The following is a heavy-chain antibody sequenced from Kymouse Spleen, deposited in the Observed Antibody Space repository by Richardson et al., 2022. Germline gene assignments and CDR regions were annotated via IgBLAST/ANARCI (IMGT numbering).Heavy chain of an antibody. V-gene: IGHV4-61*01. D-gene: IGHD3-10*01. Sequence: QVQLQESGPGLVKPSETLSLTCTVSGGSVSSGSYYWSWIRQPPGKGLEWIGYIYYSGSTNYNPSLKSRVTISVDTSKNQFSLKLSSVTAADTAVYYCARDRSTMVRGVIPSLGMDVWGQGTTVTVSS. CDR2: IYYSGST. CDR3: ARDRSTMVRGVIPSLGMDV. J-gene: IGHJ6*02. CDR1: GGSVSSGSYY.